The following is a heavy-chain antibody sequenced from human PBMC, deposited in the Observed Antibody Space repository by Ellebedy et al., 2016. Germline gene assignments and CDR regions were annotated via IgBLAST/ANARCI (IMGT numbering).Heavy chain of an antibody. CDR2: IKQDASEK. Sequence: GESLKISCAASGLPLSTLWMXWFRQAPGKGPEWVANIKQDASEKVYVDSVKGRFTISRDNAKNSLFLXMKSRRADDTAISSCVRWGFPAAGDYWGQGTLVTVS. D-gene: IGHD6-13*01. J-gene: IGHJ4*02. V-gene: IGHV3-7*01. CDR1: GLPLSTLW. CDR3: VRWGFPAAGDY.